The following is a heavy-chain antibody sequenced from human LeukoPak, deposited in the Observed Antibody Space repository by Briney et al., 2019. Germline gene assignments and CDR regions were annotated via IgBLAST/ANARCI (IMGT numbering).Heavy chain of an antibody. J-gene: IGHJ4*02. D-gene: IGHD3-3*01. CDR1: GGSFSGYY. Sequence: SETLSLTCAVYGGSFSGYYWSWIRQPPGKGLEWIGEINNSGSTNYNPSLKSRVTISVDTSKNQFSLKLSSVTAADTAVYYCARVPKLQLLRFLEWFPASFDYWGQGTLVTVSS. CDR3: ARVPKLQLLRFLEWFPASFDY. V-gene: IGHV4-34*01. CDR2: INNSGST.